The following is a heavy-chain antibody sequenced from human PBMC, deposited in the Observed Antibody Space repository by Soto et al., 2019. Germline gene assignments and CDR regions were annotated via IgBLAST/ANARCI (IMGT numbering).Heavy chain of an antibody. CDR1: GYIFTTYG. J-gene: IGHJ6*02. CDR2: ISADSGYT. Sequence: QIQLVQFGGEVARPGASVTVSCEASGYIFTTYGLSWVRQTPAHGLEWMGWISADSGYTQYAQFFQGRFTMTRHTSRNTGYMTLRDLTSDDTGIYYCARDRPPGSLYGMDAWGQGTAVTVSS. CDR3: ARDRPPGSLYGMDA. V-gene: IGHV1-18*01.